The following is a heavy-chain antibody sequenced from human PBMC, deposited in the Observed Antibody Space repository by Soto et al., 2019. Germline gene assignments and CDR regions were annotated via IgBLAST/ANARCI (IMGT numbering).Heavy chain of an antibody. CDR2: ISYSGST. Sequence: QVQLQESGPGLVKPSETLSLTCTVSGGSINSYYWSWIRQPPGKGLEWIGFISYSGSTNRNPSLKSRVTISVDTSKTQFSLELRSVTAEDTAIYYCARDAVAGYNPPYGTDVWGQGTTVTVSS. V-gene: IGHV4-59*01. CDR3: ARDAVAGYNPPYGTDV. CDR1: GGSINSYY. D-gene: IGHD6-19*01. J-gene: IGHJ6*02.